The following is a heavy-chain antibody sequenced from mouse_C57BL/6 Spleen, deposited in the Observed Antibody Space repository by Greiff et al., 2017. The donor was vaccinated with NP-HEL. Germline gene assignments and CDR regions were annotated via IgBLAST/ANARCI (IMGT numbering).Heavy chain of an antibody. J-gene: IGHJ2*01. CDR2: IYPGDGDT. Sequence: VKVVESGPELVKPGASVKISCKASGYAFSSSWMNWVKQRPGKGLEWIGRIYPGDGDTNYNGKFKGKATLTADKSSSTAYMQLSSLTSEDPAVYFCARGANWDPFDYWGQGTTLTVSS. CDR3: ARGANWDPFDY. V-gene: IGHV1-82*01. CDR1: GYAFSSSW. D-gene: IGHD4-1*01.